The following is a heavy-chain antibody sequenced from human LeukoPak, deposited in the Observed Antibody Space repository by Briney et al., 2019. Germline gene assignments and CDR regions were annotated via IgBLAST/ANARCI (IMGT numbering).Heavy chain of an antibody. CDR2: ISSRSTYI. Sequence: GGSLRLSCAASGFTFSRYRMNWVRQAPGKGLQWVSSISSRSTYIHYEHSVKGRFTISRDHAKNSLYLQMNSLRAEDTAVYYCARADGSGSQVDAFDIWGQGTMVTVSS. D-gene: IGHD3-10*01. CDR3: ARADGSGSQVDAFDI. V-gene: IGHV3-21*01. CDR1: GFTFSRYR. J-gene: IGHJ3*02.